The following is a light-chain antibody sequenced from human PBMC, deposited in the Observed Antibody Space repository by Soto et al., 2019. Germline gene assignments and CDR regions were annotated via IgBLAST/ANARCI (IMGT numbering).Light chain of an antibody. J-gene: IGLJ3*02. V-gene: IGLV2-23*02. Sequence: QSALTQPASVSGSPGQSITISCTGTSSDVGSYNLVSWYQQHPGKAPKLMIYEVSKRPSGVSNRSSGSKSGNTASLTISGLQAEDEADYYCCSYAGSSTPNWVFGGGTKVTVL. CDR3: CSYAGSSTPNWV. CDR1: SSDVGSYNL. CDR2: EVS.